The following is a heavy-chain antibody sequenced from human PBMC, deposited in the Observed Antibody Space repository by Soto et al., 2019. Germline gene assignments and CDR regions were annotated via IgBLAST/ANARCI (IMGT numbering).Heavy chain of an antibody. CDR1: GFTFSSYW. CDR2: INSDGSST. CDR3: ARYGIAAAGPAFDY. Sequence: GGSLRLSCAASGFTFSSYWMHWVRQAPGKGLVWVSRINSDGSSTSYADSVKGRFTISRDNAKNTLYLQMNSLRAEDTAVYYWARYGIAAAGPAFDYWGQGTLVTVSS. J-gene: IGHJ4*02. D-gene: IGHD6-13*01. V-gene: IGHV3-74*01.